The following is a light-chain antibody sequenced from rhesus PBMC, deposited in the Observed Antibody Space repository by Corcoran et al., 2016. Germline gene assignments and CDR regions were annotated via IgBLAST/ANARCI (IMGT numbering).Light chain of an antibody. CDR3: QHGYVTPLT. CDR2: KSS. J-gene: IGKJ4*01. CDR1: ENVNNY. V-gene: IGKV1-74*01. Sequence: DIQMTQSPSSLSASVGDRVTITCRASENVNNYLNWYQQKPGKAPKILIYKSSTLQSGVPSRFSGSGSGTDYTFTISSLQPEEVATYYCQHGYVTPLTFGGGTKVELK.